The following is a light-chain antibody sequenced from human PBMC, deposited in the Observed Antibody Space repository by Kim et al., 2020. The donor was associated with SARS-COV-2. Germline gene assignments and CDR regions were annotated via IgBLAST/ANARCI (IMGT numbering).Light chain of an antibody. CDR2: QDS. V-gene: IGLV3-1*01. CDR1: KLGDKY. J-gene: IGLJ2*01. CDR3: QAWDSSTARVVV. Sequence: SYELTQPPSVSVSPGQTASITCSGDKLGDKYACWYQQKPGQSPVLVIYQDSKRPSGIPERFSGSNSGNTATLTISGTQAMDEADYYCQAWDSSTARVVV.